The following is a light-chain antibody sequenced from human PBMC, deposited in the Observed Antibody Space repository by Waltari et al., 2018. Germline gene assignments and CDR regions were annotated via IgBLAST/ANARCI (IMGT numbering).Light chain of an antibody. CDR3: QQSFENPYT. CDR1: ETIGTS. Sequence: IQMTQSPSSLSASVGDRVTMTCRASETIGTSFSWYQQKPGKAPKLLIYAASSLQSGVPARFSGSGSGTEFTLTISSLQSEDFATYYCQQSFENPYTFGQGTKVEIK. J-gene: IGKJ2*01. V-gene: IGKV1-39*01. CDR2: AAS.